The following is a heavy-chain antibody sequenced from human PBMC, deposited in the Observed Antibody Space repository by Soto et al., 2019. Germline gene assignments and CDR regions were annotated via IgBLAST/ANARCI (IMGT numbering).Heavy chain of an antibody. D-gene: IGHD3-16*02. CDR2: IYHSGST. CDR3: ARGYDYVWGSYRPSRYFDY. V-gene: IGHV4-30-2*01. Sequence: SETLSLTCAVSGGSISSGGYSWSWIRQPPGKGLEWIGYIYHSGSTYYNPSLKSRVTISVDRSKNQFSLKLSSVTAADTAVYYCARGYDYVWGSYRPSRYFDYWGQGTLVTVSS. CDR1: GGSISSGGYS. J-gene: IGHJ4*02.